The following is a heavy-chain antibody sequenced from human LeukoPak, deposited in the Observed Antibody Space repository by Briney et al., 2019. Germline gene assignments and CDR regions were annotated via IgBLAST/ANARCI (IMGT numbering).Heavy chain of an antibody. CDR3: ARHSSDYYGPFDY. V-gene: IGHV4-59*08. Sequence: KTSETLSLTCTVSGGSISSYYWSWIRQPPGKGLEWIGYISYSGGTNYSPSLKSRVTMSVDTSKNQFSLKLSSVTAADTAVYYCARHSSDYYGPFDYWGQGTLVTVSS. CDR1: GGSISSYY. J-gene: IGHJ4*02. D-gene: IGHD4-17*01. CDR2: ISYSGGT.